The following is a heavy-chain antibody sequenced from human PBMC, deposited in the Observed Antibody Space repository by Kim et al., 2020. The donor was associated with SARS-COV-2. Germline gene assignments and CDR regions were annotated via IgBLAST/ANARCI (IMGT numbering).Heavy chain of an antibody. CDR2: MNPNSGNT. V-gene: IGHV1-8*01. Sequence: ASVKVSCKASGYTFTSYDINWVRQATGQGLEWMGWMNPNSGNTGYAQKFQGRVTMTRNTSISTAYMELSSLSSEDTAVYYCARGSVRRAIVVVITTFAGWFDPWGQGTLVTVSS. CDR1: GYTFTSYD. CDR3: ARGSVRRAIVVVITTFAGWFDP. J-gene: IGHJ5*02. D-gene: IGHD3-22*01.